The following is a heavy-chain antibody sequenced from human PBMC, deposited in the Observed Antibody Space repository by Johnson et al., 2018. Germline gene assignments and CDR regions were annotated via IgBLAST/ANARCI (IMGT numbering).Heavy chain of an antibody. D-gene: IGHD3-16*01. Sequence: QVQLVESGGGVVQPGRSLRLSCTASGFTFSDYGMHWVRQAPGKGLEWVAVISHVGTPEYYADSVKGRFTISRNNSQNTLHLQMNSLRAEDTAVYYCAKDFWGGAFDIWGQGTMVTVSS. J-gene: IGHJ3*02. CDR3: AKDFWGGAFDI. V-gene: IGHV3-30*12. CDR2: ISHVGTPE. CDR1: GFTFSDYG.